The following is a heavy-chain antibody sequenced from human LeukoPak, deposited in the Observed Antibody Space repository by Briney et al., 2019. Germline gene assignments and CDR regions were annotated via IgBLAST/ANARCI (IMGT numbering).Heavy chain of an antibody. Sequence: SETLSLTCAIYGGSFSGYYWSWIRQPPGKGLEWIGYIYSSGSTNYNPSLKSRVTMSVDTSKNQFSLKVSSVTAADTAVYYCARVFDSGSQAYFYYMDVWGKGTTVTISS. D-gene: IGHD3-10*01. CDR2: IYSSGST. V-gene: IGHV4-59*01. J-gene: IGHJ6*03. CDR1: GGSFSGYY. CDR3: ARVFDSGSQAYFYYMDV.